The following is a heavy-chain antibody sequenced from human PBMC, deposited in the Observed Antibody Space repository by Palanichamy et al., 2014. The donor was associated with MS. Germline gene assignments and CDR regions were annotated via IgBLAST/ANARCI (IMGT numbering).Heavy chain of an antibody. CDR2: IHYTGST. Sequence: QLQLQESGPGLVKPSETLSLTCTVSGGSIRSNDYYWGWIRQPPGKGLEWIASIHYTGSTYYSPSLKSRVAMSVDASKNEFSLKLNSVTAADTASYFCARRGDGYVLDHWGQGTLITVSS. V-gene: IGHV4-39*01. CDR3: ARRGDGYVLDH. CDR1: GGSIRSNDYY. D-gene: IGHD5-12*01. J-gene: IGHJ4*02.